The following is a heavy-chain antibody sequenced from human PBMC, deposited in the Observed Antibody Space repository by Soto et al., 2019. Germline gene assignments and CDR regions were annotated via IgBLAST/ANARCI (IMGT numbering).Heavy chain of an antibody. Sequence: ASVKVSCKASGYTFTGYYMHWVRQAPGQGLEWMGWINPNSGGTDYAQKFQGRVTMTRDTSISTAYMELSRLRSDDTAVYYCARDTAMAGXYYYGMDVGGQGTTVTVSS. CDR1: GYTFTGYY. D-gene: IGHD5-18*01. J-gene: IGHJ6*02. CDR2: INPNSGGT. CDR3: ARDTAMAGXYYYGMDV. V-gene: IGHV1-2*02.